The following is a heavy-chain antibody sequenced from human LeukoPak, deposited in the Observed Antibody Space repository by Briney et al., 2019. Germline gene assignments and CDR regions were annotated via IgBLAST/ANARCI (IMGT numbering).Heavy chain of an antibody. CDR3: AALSMIVVVDGWFDP. V-gene: IGHV3-53*01. J-gene: IGHJ5*02. CDR2: ISNDGDT. CDR1: GFTVSSNY. Sequence: GGSLRLSCAASGFTVSSNYMSWVRQGPGKGLECVSVISNDGDTYYADSVKGRFTISRDTSKNTVSLQMNSLRAEDTAVYYCAALSMIVVVDGWFDPWGQGTLVTVSS. D-gene: IGHD3-22*01.